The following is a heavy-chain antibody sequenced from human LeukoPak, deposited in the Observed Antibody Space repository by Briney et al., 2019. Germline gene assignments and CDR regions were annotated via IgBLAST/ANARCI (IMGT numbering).Heavy chain of an antibody. CDR3: ARAPYPWYFDY. CDR1: GFTFSSYA. CDR2: ISSNGGST. V-gene: IGHV3-64*01. Sequence: GGSLRLSCAASGFTFSSYAMHWVRQAPGKGLEYVSAISSNGGSTYYANSVKGRFTISRDNSKNTLYLQMGSLRAEDMAVYYCARAPYPWYFDYWGQGTLVTVSS. J-gene: IGHJ4*02.